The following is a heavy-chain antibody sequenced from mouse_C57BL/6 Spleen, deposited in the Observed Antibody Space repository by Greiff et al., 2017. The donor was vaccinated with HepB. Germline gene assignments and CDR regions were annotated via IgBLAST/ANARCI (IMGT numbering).Heavy chain of an antibody. CDR2: ISSGGSYT. V-gene: IGHV5-6*01. CDR3: ARHENYPYAMDY. J-gene: IGHJ4*01. D-gene: IGHD1-1*02. CDR1: GFTFSSYG. Sequence: EVHLVESGGDLVKPGGSLKLSCAASGFTFSSYGMSWVRQTPDKRLEWVATISSGGSYTYYPDSVKGRFTISRDNAKNTLYLQMSSLKSEDTAMYYCARHENYPYAMDYWGQGTSVTVSS.